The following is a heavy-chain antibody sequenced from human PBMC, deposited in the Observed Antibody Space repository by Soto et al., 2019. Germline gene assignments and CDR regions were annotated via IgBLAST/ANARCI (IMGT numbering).Heavy chain of an antibody. CDR2: IYPGDSDT. CDR1: GYSFTSYW. V-gene: IGHV5-51*01. J-gene: IGHJ6*02. D-gene: IGHD3-10*01. CDR3: AREVENYGLAMDV. Sequence: GESLKISCKGSGYSFTSYWIGWVRQMPGKGLEWMGIIYPGDSDTRYSPSFQGQVTISADKSISTAYLQWSSLRVEDTAVYYCAREVENYGLAMDVWGQGTTVTVSS.